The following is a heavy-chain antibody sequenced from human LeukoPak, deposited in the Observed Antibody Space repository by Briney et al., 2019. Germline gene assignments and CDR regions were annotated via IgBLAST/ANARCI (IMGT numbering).Heavy chain of an antibody. CDR1: GFAFSSFS. CDR2: VDTSGTAT. J-gene: IGHJ4*02. V-gene: IGHV3-23*05. CDR3: ATLGMSGSYLGDY. Sequence: GGSLRLSCATSGFAFSSFSMNWVRQAPGKGLEWVSAVDTSGTATYYTDSVEGRFTISRDNSKNTLYLQMNSLRAEDTAVYYCATLGMSGSYLGDYWGQGTLVTVSS. D-gene: IGHD1-26*01.